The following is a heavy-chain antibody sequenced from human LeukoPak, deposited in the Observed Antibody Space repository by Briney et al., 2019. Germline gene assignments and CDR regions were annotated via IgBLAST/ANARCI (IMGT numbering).Heavy chain of an antibody. CDR3: ARLDSYGSSQADY. D-gene: IGHD5-18*01. J-gene: IGHJ4*02. CDR1: DYTFTSYA. V-gene: IGHV1-18*01. Sequence: ASVKVSCKTSDYTFTSYAITWVRQAPGQGLEWMGWISPYSGITNYAQMLQGRVTMTTDTSTSTAYMELRSLRSDDTAMYYCARLDSYGSSQADYWGQGALVTVSS. CDR2: ISPYSGIT.